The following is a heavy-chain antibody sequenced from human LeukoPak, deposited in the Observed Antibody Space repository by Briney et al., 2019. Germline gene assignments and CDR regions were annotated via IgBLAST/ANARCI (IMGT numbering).Heavy chain of an antibody. D-gene: IGHD3-9*01. CDR1: GFSFSTSGVG. Sequence: ESGPTLVNPTQTLTLTCTFSGFSFSTSGVGVGWIRQPPGKALEWLAVIYWDEDKRYTPSLKSRLTITKDTSKNQVVLTMTNMDPVDTATYYCARSPYYDILTGSRGTFDYWGRGILVTVSS. CDR3: ARSPYYDILTGSRGTFDY. CDR2: IYWDEDK. J-gene: IGHJ4*02. V-gene: IGHV2-5*02.